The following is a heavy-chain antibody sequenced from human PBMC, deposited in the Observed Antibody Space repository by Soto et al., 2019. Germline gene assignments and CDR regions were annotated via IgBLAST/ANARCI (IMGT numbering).Heavy chain of an antibody. CDR1: GFTFSSYS. Sequence: EVQLVESGGGLVQPGGSLRLSCVASGFTFSSYSMNWVRQAPGKGLEWVSYITSSTIYYADSVKGRFTISRDNAKNSLYLQMNSLRVEDTAVYYCARLPLSSGWYYYMDVWGTGTTVTVSS. J-gene: IGHJ6*03. CDR2: ITSSTI. V-gene: IGHV3-48*01. CDR3: ARLPLSSGWYYYMDV. D-gene: IGHD6-19*01.